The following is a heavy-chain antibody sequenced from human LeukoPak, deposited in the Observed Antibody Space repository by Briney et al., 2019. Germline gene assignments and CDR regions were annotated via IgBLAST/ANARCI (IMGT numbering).Heavy chain of an antibody. D-gene: IGHD2-2*02. Sequence: SETLSLTCAVYGGSFSGYYWSWIRQPPGKGLEWIGEINHSGSTNYNPSLKSRVTISVDTSKNQFSLKLSSVTAADTAVYYCASTNQPGYCSSTSCYTSHEYFQPWGQSTLVTVSS. V-gene: IGHV4-34*01. CDR2: INHSGST. J-gene: IGHJ1*01. CDR1: GGSFSGYY. CDR3: ASTNQPGYCSSTSCYTSHEYFQP.